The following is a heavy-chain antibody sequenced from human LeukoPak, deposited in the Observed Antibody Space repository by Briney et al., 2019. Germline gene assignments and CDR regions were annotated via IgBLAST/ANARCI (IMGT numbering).Heavy chain of an antibody. CDR1: GGSISSGDYY. CDR2: IYYSGST. V-gene: IGHV4-30-4*01. CDR3: ASNTFGGVTGSSYYFDY. J-gene: IGHJ4*02. Sequence: PSQTLSLTCTVSGGSISSGDYYWSWIRQPPGKGLEWIGYIYYSGSTYYNPSLKSRVTISVDTSKNQFSLKLSSVTAADTAVYYCASNTFGGVTGSSYYFDYWGQGTLVTVSS. D-gene: IGHD3-16*01.